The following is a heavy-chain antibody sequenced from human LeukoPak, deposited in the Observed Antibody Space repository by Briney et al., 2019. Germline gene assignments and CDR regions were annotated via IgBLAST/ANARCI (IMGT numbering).Heavy chain of an antibody. CDR3: AVSFDF. D-gene: IGHD5/OR15-5a*01. J-gene: IGHJ4*02. CDR1: GDSSSNSIYY. V-gene: IGHV3-48*01. CDR2: ISSSSGTT. Sequence: PSETLSLTCTVSGDSSSNSIYYWGWIRQPPGKGLEWVSYISSSSGTTYYADSVKGRFTISRDNAKNSLYLQMNRLRAEDTAVYFCAVSFDFWGQGTLVTVSS.